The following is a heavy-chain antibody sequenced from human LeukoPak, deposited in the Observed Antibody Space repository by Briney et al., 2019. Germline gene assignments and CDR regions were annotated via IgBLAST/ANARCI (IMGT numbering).Heavy chain of an antibody. Sequence: ASVKVSCKASGYTFTGYYMHWVRQAPGQGLEWMGWINPNSGGTNYAQKFQGRVTMTRDTSTSTVYMELSSLRSEDTAVYYCARGSFGWPDYRGQGTLVTVSS. CDR2: INPNSGGT. J-gene: IGHJ4*02. D-gene: IGHD3-10*01. CDR3: ARGSFGWPDY. CDR1: GYTFTGYY. V-gene: IGHV1-2*02.